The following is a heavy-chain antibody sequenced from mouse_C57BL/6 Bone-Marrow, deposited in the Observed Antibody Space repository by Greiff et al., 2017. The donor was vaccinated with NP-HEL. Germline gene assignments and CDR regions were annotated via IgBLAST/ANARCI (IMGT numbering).Heavy chain of an antibody. CDR2: IYPSDSET. D-gene: IGHD1-1*01. Sequence: QVQLQQPGAELVRPGSSVKLSCKASGYTFTSYWMDWVKQRPGQGLEWIGNIYPSDSETHYNQKFKDKATLTVDKSSSTAYMQLSSLTSEDSAVYYCALNDYYGTPPMDYWGQGTSVTVSS. CDR3: ALNDYYGTPPMDY. CDR1: GYTFTSYW. V-gene: IGHV1-61*01. J-gene: IGHJ4*01.